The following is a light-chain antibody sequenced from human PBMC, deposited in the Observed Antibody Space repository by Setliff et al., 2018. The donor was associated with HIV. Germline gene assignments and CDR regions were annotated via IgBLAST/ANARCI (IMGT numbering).Light chain of an antibody. CDR1: SSDVGAYYY. J-gene: IGLJ1*01. V-gene: IGLV2-14*03. CDR2: DVS. CDR3: SSYTSTSTPYV. Sequence: QSALTQPASVSGSPGQSVTISCTGTSSDVGAYYYVSWYQQHPAKAPKLILYDVSNRPSVVSNRFSGSKSGNTASLTISGLQAEDEADYYCSSYTSTSTPYVFGTGTKVTVL.